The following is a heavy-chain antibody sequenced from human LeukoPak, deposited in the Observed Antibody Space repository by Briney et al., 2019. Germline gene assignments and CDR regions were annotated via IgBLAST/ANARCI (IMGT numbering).Heavy chain of an antibody. J-gene: IGHJ4*02. CDR1: GVSVSSNSAA. V-gene: IGHV6-1*01. D-gene: IGHD5-12*01. CDR3: ARDISTIVDIVATIIDY. Sequence: SQTLSLTCAISGVSVSSNSAAWNWIRHSPSRGLEWLGRTYYRSKWYNDYGVSVKSRITINPDTSKNQSSLQLHSVTPEDTAVYYCARDISTIVDIVATIIDYWGQGTPVTVSS. CDR2: TYYRSKWYN.